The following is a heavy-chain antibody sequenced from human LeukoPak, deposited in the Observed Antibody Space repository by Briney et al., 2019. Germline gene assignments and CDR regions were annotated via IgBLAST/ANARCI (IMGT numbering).Heavy chain of an antibody. CDR3: ATGAGRYADAFDI. V-gene: IGHV1-24*01. CDR1: GYTLTELS. Sequence: ASVKVSCKVSGYTLTELSMHWVRQAPGKGLEWMGGFDPEDGETIYAQKFQGRVTMTEDTSTDTAYMELSSLRSEGTAVYYCATGAGRYADAFDIWGQGTMVTVSS. J-gene: IGHJ3*02. D-gene: IGHD2-2*01. CDR2: FDPEDGET.